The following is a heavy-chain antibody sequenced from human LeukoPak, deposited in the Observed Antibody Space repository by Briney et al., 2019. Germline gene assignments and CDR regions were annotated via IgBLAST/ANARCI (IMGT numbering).Heavy chain of an antibody. V-gene: IGHV3-7*01. CDR3: ATRNIFEY. CDR2: IKYDGSEK. J-gene: IGHJ4*02. CDR1: GFTFSGHW. Sequence: GGSLRLSCTVSGFTFSGHWMNWVRQAPGKGLEWVATIKYDGSEKAYVDSVEGRFTISRDNSKDSLFLQTDSLRAEDTAVYYCATRNIFEYWGQGTLVTVSS.